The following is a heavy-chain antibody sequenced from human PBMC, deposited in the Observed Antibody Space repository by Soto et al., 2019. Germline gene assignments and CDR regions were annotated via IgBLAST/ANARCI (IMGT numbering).Heavy chain of an antibody. J-gene: IGHJ4*02. D-gene: IGHD7-27*01. V-gene: IGHV4-39*07. CDR1: GGSISSSSYY. Sequence: PSETLSLTCTVSGGSISSSSYYWAWVRQPPGKGLEWIGSVYYSGGTSYNPSLKSRVTISMDKSKNQFSLNLTSVTAADTAMYYCARDTGRGLGYWGQGTLVTVSS. CDR2: VYYSGGT. CDR3: ARDTGRGLGY.